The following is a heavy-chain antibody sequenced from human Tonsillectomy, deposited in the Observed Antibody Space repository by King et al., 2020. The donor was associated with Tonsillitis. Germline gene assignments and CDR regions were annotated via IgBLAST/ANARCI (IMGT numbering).Heavy chain of an antibody. V-gene: IGHV3-11*04. CDR1: GFTFSDYY. D-gene: IGHD2-2*01. J-gene: IGHJ6*02. Sequence: VQLVESGGGLVKPGGSLRLSCAASGFTFSDYYMSWVRQAPGKGLEWLSYITYSGTTISYADSVRVRFTISRDNAKNSLYLQMTSLRAEDTAVYYCASGRGYWGTTDCYPLPGMDVWGQGTAVTVSS. CDR3: ASGRGYWGTTDCYPLPGMDV. CDR2: ITYSGTTI.